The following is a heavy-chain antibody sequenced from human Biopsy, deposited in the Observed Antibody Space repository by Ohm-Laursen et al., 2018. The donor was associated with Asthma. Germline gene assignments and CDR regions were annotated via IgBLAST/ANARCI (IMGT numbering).Heavy chain of an antibody. Sequence: GTLSLTCAVYGGSFRGYYWTWIRQPPGKGLEWIGEVEHTGNANYNPSLKSRVTISVDTTKNQFSLKLTSVTAADTAVYYCARDFGGWYYFDNWGQGSLVTVSS. J-gene: IGHJ4*02. V-gene: IGHV4-34*01. CDR1: GGSFRGYY. CDR3: ARDFGGWYYFDN. CDR2: VEHTGNA. D-gene: IGHD3-3*01.